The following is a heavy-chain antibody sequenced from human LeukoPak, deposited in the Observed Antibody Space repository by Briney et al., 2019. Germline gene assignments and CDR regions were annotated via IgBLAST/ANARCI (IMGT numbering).Heavy chain of an antibody. D-gene: IGHD4-17*01. Sequence: GGSLRLSCAASGFTFSSYWMSWVRQAPGKGLEWVANIKQDGSEKYYVDSVRGRFTISRDNAKNSLYLQMNSLRAEDTAVYFCGRGQTTVTNWGQGTLVTVSS. CDR2: IKQDGSEK. J-gene: IGHJ4*02. CDR3: GRGQTTVTN. CDR1: GFTFSSYW. V-gene: IGHV3-7*03.